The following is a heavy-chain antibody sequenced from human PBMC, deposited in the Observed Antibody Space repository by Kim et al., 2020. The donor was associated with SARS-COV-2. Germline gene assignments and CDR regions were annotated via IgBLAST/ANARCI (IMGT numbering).Heavy chain of an antibody. V-gene: IGHV4-39*01. J-gene: IGHJ4*02. CDR2: MYYSGST. CDR3: ARQGSHSYRYYFDY. D-gene: IGHD5-18*01. CDR1: GGSISGSSYY. Sequence: SETLSLTCTVSGGSISGSSYYWGWIRQPPGKGLEWIASMYYSGSTYYNPSLKSRVTISGDTSKNQFSLNLSSVTAADTAVYYCARQGSHSYRYYFDYWGQGTLVTVSS.